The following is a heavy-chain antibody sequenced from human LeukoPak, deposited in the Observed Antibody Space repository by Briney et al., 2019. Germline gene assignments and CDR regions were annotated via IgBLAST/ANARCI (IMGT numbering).Heavy chain of an antibody. V-gene: IGHV4-61*08. CDR1: GGSVSSGGYY. CDR2: IYYSGST. Sequence: PSETLSLTCTVSGGSVSSGGYYWSWIRQPPGKGLEWIGYIYYSGSTNYNPSLKSRVTISVDTSKNQFSLKLSSVTAADTAVYYCARERPESYDFWNGYKVPTNWFDPWGQGTLVTVSS. CDR3: ARERPESYDFWNGYKVPTNWFDP. J-gene: IGHJ5*02. D-gene: IGHD3-3*01.